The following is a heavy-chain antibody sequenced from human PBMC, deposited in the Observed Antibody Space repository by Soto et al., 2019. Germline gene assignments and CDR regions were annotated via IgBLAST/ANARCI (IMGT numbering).Heavy chain of an antibody. CDR3: TKRGYCNILDCYDAFDV. V-gene: IGHV3-23*01. CDR2: ISGSGDGT. D-gene: IGHD2-21*02. CDR1: GLTFSSSA. Sequence: EVHLLESGGGLVQPGGSLRLPCAASGLTFSSSAMNWVRQAPGKGLEWVSRISGSGDGTLYADSVKGRFTISRDNSKNTLYLHMTSLRGEDTAVYYCTKRGYCNILDCYDAFDVWGQGTLVTVSS. J-gene: IGHJ3*01.